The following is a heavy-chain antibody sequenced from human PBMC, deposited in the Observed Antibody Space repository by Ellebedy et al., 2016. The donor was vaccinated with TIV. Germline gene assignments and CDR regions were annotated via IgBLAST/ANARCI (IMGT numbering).Heavy chain of an antibody. J-gene: IGHJ4*02. D-gene: IGHD3-10*01. CDR3: ARGNGSVVRGVSFDY. CDR2: IYYSGST. CDR1: GGSISSYY. Sequence: SETLSLTXTVSGGSISSYYWSWIRQPPGKGLEWIGYIYYSGSTNYNPSLKSRVTISVDTSKNQFSLKLSSVTATDTAVYYCARGNGSVVRGVSFDYWGQGTLVTVSS. V-gene: IGHV4-59*01.